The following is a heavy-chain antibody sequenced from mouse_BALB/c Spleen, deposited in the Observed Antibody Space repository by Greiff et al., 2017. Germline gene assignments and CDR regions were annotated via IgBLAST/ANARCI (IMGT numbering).Heavy chain of an antibody. CDR2: ISYDGSN. Sequence: EVQLVESGPGLVKPSQSLSLTCSVTGYSITSGYYWNWIRQFPGNKLEWMGYISYDGSNNYNPSLKNRISITRDTSKNQLFLKLNSVTTEDTATYYSARVQGGYSWFAYWGQGTLVTVSA. J-gene: IGHJ3*01. D-gene: IGHD2-3*01. CDR3: ARVQGGYSWFAY. CDR1: GYSITSGYY. V-gene: IGHV3-6*02.